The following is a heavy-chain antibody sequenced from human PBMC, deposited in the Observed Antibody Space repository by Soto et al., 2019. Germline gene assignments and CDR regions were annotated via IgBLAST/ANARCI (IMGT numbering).Heavy chain of an antibody. CDR2: ITYDGSFQ. J-gene: IGHJ4*02. D-gene: IGHD1-7*01. CDR1: GFNFDNYG. Sequence: PGGSLRLSCQASGFNFDNYGMHWVRQAPGKGLEWVAVITYDGSFQYYADSVKGRFTISRDNSKNTLFLHLNTLKPEDTAVYHCAKDRVGGTFYTPLDYWGQGTLVTVSS. CDR3: AKDRVGGTFYTPLDY. V-gene: IGHV3-30*18.